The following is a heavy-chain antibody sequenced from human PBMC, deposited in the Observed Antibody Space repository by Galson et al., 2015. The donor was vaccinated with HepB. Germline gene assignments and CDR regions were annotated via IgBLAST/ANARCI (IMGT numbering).Heavy chain of an antibody. J-gene: IGHJ4*02. V-gene: IGHV2-5*02. CDR1: GFSLSSSGVG. Sequence: PALVKPTQTLTLTCTFSGFSLSSSGVGVGWIRQPPGKALEWLALIYWDGDKRYRPSLKSRLTITKDTSKNQVVLTMTNMDPVDTATYFCAHRKWYSSDWYTIGFDYWGQGTLVTVSS. CDR3: AHRKWYSSDWYTIGFDY. CDR2: IYWDGDK. D-gene: IGHD6-13*01.